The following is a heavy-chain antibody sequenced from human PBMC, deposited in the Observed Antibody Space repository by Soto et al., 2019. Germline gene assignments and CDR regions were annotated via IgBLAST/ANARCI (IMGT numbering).Heavy chain of an antibody. CDR2: IKQDGSEK. D-gene: IGHD6-13*01. Sequence: GGSLRLSCAASGFTFSSYWMSWVRQAPGKGLEWVANIKQDGSEKYYVDSVKGRFTISRDNAKNSLYLQMNSLRAEDTAVYYCARARETIAAAGTMFDYWGQGTLVTVSS. J-gene: IGHJ4*02. CDR1: GFTFSSYW. CDR3: ARARETIAAAGTMFDY. V-gene: IGHV3-7*05.